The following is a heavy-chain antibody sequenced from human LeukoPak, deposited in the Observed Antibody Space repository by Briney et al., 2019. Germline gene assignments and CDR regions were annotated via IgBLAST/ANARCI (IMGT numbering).Heavy chain of an antibody. CDR1: GFTVSSNY. D-gene: IGHD3-22*01. V-gene: IGHV3-66*01. Sequence: PGGSLRLSCAASGFTVSSNYMSWVRQAPGKGLEWVSVIYSGGSTYSADSVRGRFTISRDNSKNTLYLQMNSLRAEDTAVYYCARGSYYSDSSGYYPAYWGQGTLVTVSS. J-gene: IGHJ4*02. CDR2: IYSGGST. CDR3: ARGSYYSDSSGYYPAY.